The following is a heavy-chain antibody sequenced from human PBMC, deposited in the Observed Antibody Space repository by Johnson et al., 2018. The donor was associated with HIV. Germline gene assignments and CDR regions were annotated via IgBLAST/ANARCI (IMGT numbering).Heavy chain of an antibody. Sequence: VLLVESGGGLVQPGGSLRLSCAASGFTFGNAWMPWVRQTPGKGLEWVCRMGCNTDGWGEGHAAPVEGRFTISRDDSNSTLYLQMNSLKIEDTTVHHCTKPYSSSSQTKNAFDICGQGTLVTVSS. CDR2: MGCNTDGWGE. CDR3: TKPYSSSSQTKNAFDI. D-gene: IGHD6-13*01. J-gene: IGHJ3*02. V-gene: IGHV3-15*04. CDR1: GFTFGNAW.